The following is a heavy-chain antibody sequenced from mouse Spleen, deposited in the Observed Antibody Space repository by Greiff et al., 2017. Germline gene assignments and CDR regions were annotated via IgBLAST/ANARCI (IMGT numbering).Heavy chain of an antibody. Sequence: EVQRVESGGGLVQPGGSRKLSCAASGFTFSSFGMHWVRQAPEKGLEWVAYISSGSSTIYYADTVKGRFIISRDNPKNTLFLQMTSLRSEDTAMYYCARSEFIHWYFDVWGAGTTVTVSS. CDR3: ARSEFIHWYFDV. D-gene: IGHD1-1*01. CDR2: ISSGSSTI. CDR1: GFTFSSFG. J-gene: IGHJ1*01. V-gene: IGHV5-17*02.